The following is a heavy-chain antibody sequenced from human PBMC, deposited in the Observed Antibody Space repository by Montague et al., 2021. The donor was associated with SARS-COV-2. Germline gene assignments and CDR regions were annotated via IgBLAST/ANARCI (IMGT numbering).Heavy chain of an antibody. D-gene: IGHD2-2*01. CDR2: IYYGGTT. V-gene: IGHV4-39*01. J-gene: IGHJ4*02. Sequence: SETLSLTCTVSGGSISTKFSSSYYYWGWIRQPPGKGLEWIGTIYYGGTTYFNPSLKSRVSISIDSSKNQFFLKLNSVTAADTGMYYCARRPPIFCDSSSCLHYFDSWGQGALVTVSS. CDR1: GGSISTKFSSSYYY. CDR3: ARRPPIFCDSSSCLHYFDS.